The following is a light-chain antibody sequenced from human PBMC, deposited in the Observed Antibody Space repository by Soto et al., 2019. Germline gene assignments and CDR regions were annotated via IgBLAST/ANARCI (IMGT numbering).Light chain of an antibody. Sequence: QPVLTQSPSASASLGASVKLTYTLSSGHSSYAIAWHQQQPEKGPRYLMKVNSDGSHSKGDGIPDRFSGSSSGAERYLTISSLQSEDEADYYCQTWGTGIQVFGGGTKVTVL. CDR3: QTWGTGIQV. CDR1: SGHSSYA. J-gene: IGLJ2*01. V-gene: IGLV4-69*01. CDR2: VNSDGSH.